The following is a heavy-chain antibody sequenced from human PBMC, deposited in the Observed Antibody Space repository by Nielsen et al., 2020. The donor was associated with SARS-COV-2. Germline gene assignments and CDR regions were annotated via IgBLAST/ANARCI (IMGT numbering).Heavy chain of an antibody. CDR3: AREGTGFGELYWYFDL. J-gene: IGHJ2*01. D-gene: IGHD3-10*01. CDR1: GGSFSGYY. V-gene: IGHV4-34*01. Sequence: SETLSLTCAVYGGSFSGYYWSWIRQPPGKGLEWIGEINHSGSTNYNPSLKSRVTISVDTSKNQFSLKLSSVTAADTAVYYCAREGTGFGELYWYFDLWGRGTLVTVSS. CDR2: INHSGST.